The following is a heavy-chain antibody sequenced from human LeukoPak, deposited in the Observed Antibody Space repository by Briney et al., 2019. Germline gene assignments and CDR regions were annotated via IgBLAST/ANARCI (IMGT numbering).Heavy chain of an antibody. V-gene: IGHV3-7*03. CDR3: AKASDFWSGYHIINWFDP. CDR1: GFTFSSYW. Sequence: GGSLRLSCTASGFTFSSYWMSWVRQAPGKGLEWVANIKQDGSEKYYVDSVKGRFTISRDNAKNSLYLQMNSLRAEDTAVYYCAKASDFWSGYHIINWFDPWGQGTLVTVSS. D-gene: IGHD3-3*01. J-gene: IGHJ5*02. CDR2: IKQDGSEK.